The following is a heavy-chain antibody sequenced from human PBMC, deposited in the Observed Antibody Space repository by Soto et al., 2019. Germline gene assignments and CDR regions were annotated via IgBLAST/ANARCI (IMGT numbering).Heavy chain of an antibody. V-gene: IGHV1-18*01. CDR2: ISAYNGNT. CDR1: GYTFTSYG. Sequence: ASVKVSCKASGYTFTSYGISWVRQAPGQGLEWMGWISAYNGNTNYAQKLQGRVTMTTDTSTSTAYMELSRLRSDDTAVYYCARGVLSSGPEIDPFDICGQGTMVPVSS. D-gene: IGHD6-19*01. CDR3: ARGVLSSGPEIDPFDI. J-gene: IGHJ3*02.